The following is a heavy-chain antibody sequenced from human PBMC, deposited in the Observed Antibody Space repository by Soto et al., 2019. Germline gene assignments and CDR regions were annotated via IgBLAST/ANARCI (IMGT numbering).Heavy chain of an antibody. Sequence: XGSLRLTCAASGFTFTRQSMNWVRQAAGKGLEWISYISDSSGTIHYADSVKGRFTISRDNVQNSLYLQMNSLSDEDTAVYYCARDPYSSTTVTIMDDWAQGTQVTVSS. D-gene: IGHD4-17*01. CDR2: ISDSSGTI. J-gene: IGHJ4*02. CDR3: ARDPYSSTTVTIMDD. CDR1: GFTFTRQS. V-gene: IGHV3-48*02.